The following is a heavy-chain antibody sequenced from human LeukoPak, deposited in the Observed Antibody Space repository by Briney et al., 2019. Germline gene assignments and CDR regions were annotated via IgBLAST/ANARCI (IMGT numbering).Heavy chain of an antibody. CDR3: SRDNYYDSSAYSKYYFDY. J-gene: IGHJ4*02. CDR1: GFTFGDYA. V-gene: IGHV3-49*04. Sequence: GGSLRLSCTASGFTFGDYAMSWVRQAPGKGLEWVGFLRSKTHGGTTEYAASVKGRFTISRGDSKSIAYLQMNSLKTEDTAVYYCSRDNYYDSSAYSKYYFDYWGQGTLVTVSS. CDR2: LRSKTHGGTT. D-gene: IGHD3-22*01.